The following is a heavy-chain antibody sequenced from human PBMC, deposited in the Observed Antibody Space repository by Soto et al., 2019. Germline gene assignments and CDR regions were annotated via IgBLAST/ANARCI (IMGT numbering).Heavy chain of an antibody. V-gene: IGHV1-18*01. CDR2: VTTANGNG. Sequence: QMQLVQSGPEVKEPGASVRVSCKASGYTFINQDIFWVRRAPGHGLDWMGRVTTANGNGDSAQKFRDRLTLTRDTSARTAYLELRSLRSYDSAVYYCARDLSGSTGDYWVQGTLVTVSS. D-gene: IGHD1-1*01. CDR3: ARDLSGSTGDY. CDR1: GYTFINQD. J-gene: IGHJ4*02.